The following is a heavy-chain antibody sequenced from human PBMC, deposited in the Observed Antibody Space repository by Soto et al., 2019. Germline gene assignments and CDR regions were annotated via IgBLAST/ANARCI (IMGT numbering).Heavy chain of an antibody. Sequence: EVQLVESGGGLVQPGTSLRLSCAASGFTFGDYAMYWVRQAPGKGLEWVSGIYWNSGIIGYADSVKGRFTISRDNVKSLLYLHMNSLRDEDTALYYCTKGEAGYMDVWGKGTTVTVSS. CDR3: TKGEAGYMDV. J-gene: IGHJ6*03. CDR2: IYWNSGII. CDR1: GFTFGDYA. D-gene: IGHD6-19*01. V-gene: IGHV3-9*01.